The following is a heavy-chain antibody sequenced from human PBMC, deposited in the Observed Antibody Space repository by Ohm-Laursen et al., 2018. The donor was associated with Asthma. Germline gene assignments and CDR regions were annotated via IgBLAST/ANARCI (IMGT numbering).Heavy chain of an antibody. CDR3: ARGRGYNLY. V-gene: IGHV4-61*01. D-gene: IGHD5-24*01. CDR2: IYSTGST. Sequence: GTLSLTCSVSGDSISSGNNYWSWIRQHPGKGLEWIGYIYSTGSTNYNPSLESRVTISIDTSTNQFSLKLSSVTAADTAVYYCARGRGYNLYWGQGTLVTVSS. J-gene: IGHJ4*02. CDR1: GDSISSGNNY.